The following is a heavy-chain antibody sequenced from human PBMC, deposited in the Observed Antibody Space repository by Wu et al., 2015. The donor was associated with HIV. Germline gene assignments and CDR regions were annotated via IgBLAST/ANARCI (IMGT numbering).Heavy chain of an antibody. CDR1: GYPFTSYG. CDR2: ISTYNGET. CDR3: ARVKGFIKGPSDV. J-gene: IGHJ3*01. D-gene: IGHD3-10*01. Sequence: QVHLVQSGAEVKKPGASVKVSCKASGYPFTSYGISWVRQAPGQGLEWLGCISTYNGETHSAQSLQGRLTMTTDTSTSTAYLELRSLTSDDTAIYYCARVKGFIKGPSDVWGQGTLVTVSS. V-gene: IGHV1-18*01.